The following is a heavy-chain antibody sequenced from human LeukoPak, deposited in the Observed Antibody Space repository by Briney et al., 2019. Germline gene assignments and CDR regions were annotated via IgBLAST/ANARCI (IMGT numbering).Heavy chain of an antibody. CDR3: ARDKFDTFRGWFDP. CDR2: IIPIFGTA. Sequence: SVKVSCKASGGTFSSYAISWVRQAPGQGLEWMGGIIPIFGTANYAQKFQGRVTITADESTSTAYMELSSLRSEDTAVYYCARDKFDTFRGWFDPWGQGTLVTVSS. CDR1: GGTFSSYA. J-gene: IGHJ5*02. V-gene: IGHV1-69*13. D-gene: IGHD2-21*01.